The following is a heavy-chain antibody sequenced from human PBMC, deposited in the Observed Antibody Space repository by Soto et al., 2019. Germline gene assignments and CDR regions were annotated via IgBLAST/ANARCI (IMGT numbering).Heavy chain of an antibody. Sequence: EVQVVESGGGLVKPGGSLRLSCAASGFTFSSYSLNWFRQAPGKGLEWVSSISSSSSQIYYADSVKGRFTISRDNGKNSLYLQMNGLRAEDTAVYYCARVAGCSGGSCYMDDWGKGTTVTVSS. V-gene: IGHV3-21*01. CDR3: ARVAGCSGGSCYMDD. CDR1: GFTFSSYS. CDR2: ISSSSSQI. D-gene: IGHD2-15*01. J-gene: IGHJ6*03.